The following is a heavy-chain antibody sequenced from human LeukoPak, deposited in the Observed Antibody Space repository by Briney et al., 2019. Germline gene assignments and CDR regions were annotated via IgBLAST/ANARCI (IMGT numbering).Heavy chain of an antibody. CDR1: GFTFSSYG. J-gene: IGHJ2*01. D-gene: IGHD3-22*01. CDR2: ISYDGSNK. V-gene: IGHV3-30*03. CDR3: ARGYYHSSGWDFDL. Sequence: PGGSLGLSCAASGFTFSSYGMHWVRQAPGKGLEWVTLISYDGSNKYYADSVKGRFTISRDNSKNTLYLQMNSLRAGDTAVYYCARGYYHSSGWDFDLWGRGTLVTVSS.